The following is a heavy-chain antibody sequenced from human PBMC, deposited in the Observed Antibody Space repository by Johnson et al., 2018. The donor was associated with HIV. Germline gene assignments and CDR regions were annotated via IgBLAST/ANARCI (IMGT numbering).Heavy chain of an antibody. CDR1: GFTFSSYW. Sequence: VQLVESGGGLVQPGGSLRLSCAASGFTFSSYWMSWVRQAPGKGLEWVSGISWNSYNIGYADSVKGRFTISRDNSKNTLYLQMGSLRAEDMAVYYCARGDNYYDSSGYYFAFDIWGQGTMVTVSS. V-gene: IGHV3-48*01. CDR2: ISWNSYNI. J-gene: IGHJ3*02. CDR3: ARGDNYYDSSGYYFAFDI. D-gene: IGHD3-22*01.